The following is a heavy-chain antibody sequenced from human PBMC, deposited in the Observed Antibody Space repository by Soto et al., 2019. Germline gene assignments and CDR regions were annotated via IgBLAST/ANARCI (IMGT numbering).Heavy chain of an antibody. CDR1: GDSVSSTSAA. CDR2: TYYRSTWSN. CDR3: ARDDDGVSYENGFDP. J-gene: IGHJ5*02. Sequence: PSQTLSLTCGISGDSVSSTSAAWNWIRQSPSRGLEWLGRTYYRSTWSNDYAVSVKSRITINPDASKNQFSLQLNSVTPEDTAVYYCARDDDGVSYENGFDPWCQGTRVTVSS. V-gene: IGHV6-1*01. D-gene: IGHD1-26*01.